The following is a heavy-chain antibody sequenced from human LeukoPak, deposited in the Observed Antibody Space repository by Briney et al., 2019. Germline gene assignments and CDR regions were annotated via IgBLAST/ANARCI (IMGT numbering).Heavy chain of an antibody. V-gene: IGHV4-39*01. CDR2: IYYSGST. D-gene: IGHD3-10*01. CDR1: GGSINSNSYY. Sequence: SETLSLTCTVSGGSINSNSYYWGWIRQPPGKGLEWIGSIYYSGSTYYNPSLKSRVTISVDTSKNQFSLKLSSVTAADTAVYYCASGPDLWFGELYPFHYWGQGTLVTVSS. CDR3: ASGPDLWFGELYPFHY. J-gene: IGHJ4*02.